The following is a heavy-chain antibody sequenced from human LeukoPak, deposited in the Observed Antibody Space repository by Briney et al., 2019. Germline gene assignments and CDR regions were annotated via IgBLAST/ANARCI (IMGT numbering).Heavy chain of an antibody. CDR1: GFTFSSYA. D-gene: IGHD2-2*01. Sequence: PGGSLRLSCAASGFTFSSYAMSWVRQAPRKGLEWVSAISGSGGSTYYADSAKGRFTISRDNSKNTLYLQMNSLRAEDTAVYYCAKDAWTYCSSASCPLDYWGQGTLVTVSS. J-gene: IGHJ4*02. CDR3: AKDAWTYCSSASCPLDY. CDR2: ISGSGGST. V-gene: IGHV3-23*01.